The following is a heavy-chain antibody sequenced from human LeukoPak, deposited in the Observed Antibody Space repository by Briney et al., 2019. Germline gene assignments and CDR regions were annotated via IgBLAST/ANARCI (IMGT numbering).Heavy chain of an antibody. D-gene: IGHD6-13*01. Sequence: GGPLRLSCAASGFTFIRYSMNWVRQAPGKGLEWVSSFSSSSSYIYYADSVQGRFTISRDNSKNSLYLQMNSLRAEDTAVYYCARDPGLAAAGFDYWGQGTLVTVSS. CDR1: GFTFIRYS. CDR3: ARDPGLAAAGFDY. V-gene: IGHV3-21*01. J-gene: IGHJ4*02. CDR2: FSSSSSYI.